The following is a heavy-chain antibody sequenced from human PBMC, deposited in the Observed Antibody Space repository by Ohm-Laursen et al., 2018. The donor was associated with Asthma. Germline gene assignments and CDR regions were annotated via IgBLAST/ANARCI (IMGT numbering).Heavy chain of an antibody. V-gene: IGHV3-74*01. J-gene: IGHJ4*02. CDR2: IFPHGRHT. Sequence: SLRLSCTASGFTFSGYFMHWVRQRPGGGLDWVSHIFPHGRHTNYADSVKGRFTISRDDAQNTLYLQMNSLRADDTAVYYCARGSLEGLQWGQGTLVTVSS. D-gene: IGHD5-24*01. CDR1: GFTFSGYF. CDR3: ARGSLEGLQ.